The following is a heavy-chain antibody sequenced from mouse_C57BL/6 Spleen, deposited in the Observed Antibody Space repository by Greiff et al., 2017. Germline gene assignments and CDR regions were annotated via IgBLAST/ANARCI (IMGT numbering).Heavy chain of an antibody. D-gene: IGHD2-4*01. V-gene: IGHV5-17*01. J-gene: IGHJ2*01. CDR3: ARWDYGFDY. Sequence: EVQLVESGGGLVKPGGSLKLSCAASGFTFSDYGMHWVRQAPEKGLEWVAYISSGSSTIYYADTVKGRFTISRDNTKNTLFMQMTSLRSEDATMYYCARWDYGFDYWGQGTTLTVSS. CDR1: GFTFSDYG. CDR2: ISSGSSTI.